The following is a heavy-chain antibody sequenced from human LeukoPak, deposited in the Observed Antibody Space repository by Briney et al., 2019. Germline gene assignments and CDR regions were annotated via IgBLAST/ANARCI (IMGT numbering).Heavy chain of an antibody. D-gene: IGHD6-19*01. CDR2: TSTYNT. CDR1: GYTFINHG. J-gene: IGHJ4*02. Sequence: ASVKVSCKASGYTFINHGISWVRQAPGQGLEWMGWTSTYNTNYIQKLQGRVTMTTDTSTSTAYMELRGLRSDDTAVYYCAKGSSGWSPDYWGQGNLVTVSS. CDR3: AKGSSGWSPDY. V-gene: IGHV1-18*01.